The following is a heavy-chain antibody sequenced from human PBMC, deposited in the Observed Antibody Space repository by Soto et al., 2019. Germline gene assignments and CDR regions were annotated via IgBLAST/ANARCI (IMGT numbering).Heavy chain of an antibody. CDR1: GGSISSYY. Sequence: SETLSLTCTVSGGSISSYYWSWIRQPPGKGLEWIGYIYYSGSTNYNPSLKSRVTISVDTSKNQFSLKLSSVTAADTAVYYCARTAVTYGDYVLPHWYFDLWGRGTLVTVSS. V-gene: IGHV4-59*01. D-gene: IGHD4-17*01. J-gene: IGHJ2*01. CDR2: IYYSGST. CDR3: ARTAVTYGDYVLPHWYFDL.